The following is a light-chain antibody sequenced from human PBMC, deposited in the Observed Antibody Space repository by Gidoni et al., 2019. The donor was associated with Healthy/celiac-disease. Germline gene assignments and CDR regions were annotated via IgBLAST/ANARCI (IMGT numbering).Light chain of an antibody. CDR3: QQYNSYPWP. J-gene: IGKJ1*01. CDR1: QSISSW. V-gene: IGKV1-5*01. Sequence: DIQMTQSPSTLSASVGDRVTITCRASQSISSWLAWYQQKPGKAPKLLIYDAPSLESGVPSRFSGSGSGTEFTLTISSLQPDDFATYYCQQYNSYPWPFXQXTKVEIK. CDR2: DAP.